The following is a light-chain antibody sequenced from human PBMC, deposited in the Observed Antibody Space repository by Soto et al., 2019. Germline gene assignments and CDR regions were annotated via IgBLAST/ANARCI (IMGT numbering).Light chain of an antibody. CDR3: QSYDSSLSGVV. Sequence: QSGLTQPPSVSGAPGQRVTISCTGSSSNIGAGYDVHWYQQLPGTAPKLLIYVNTNRPSGVPDRFSGSKSGTSASLAITGLQAEDEADYYCQSYDSSLSGVVFGGGTKLTVL. V-gene: IGLV1-40*01. CDR2: VNT. CDR1: SSNIGAGYD. J-gene: IGLJ3*02.